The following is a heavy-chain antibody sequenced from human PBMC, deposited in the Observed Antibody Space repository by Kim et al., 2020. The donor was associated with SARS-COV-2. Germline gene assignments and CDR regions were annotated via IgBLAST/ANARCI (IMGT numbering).Heavy chain of an antibody. D-gene: IGHD1-1*01. Sequence: GGSLRLSCAASGFTFSDYWMNWVRQAPGKGLEWVANIKLDGSEKNYADSVKGRFTIARDNARNSLYLQMNNLRAEDTAVYYCTRAEPGLTGHWGQGTLVIVSS. J-gene: IGHJ4*02. CDR1: GFTFSDYW. V-gene: IGHV3-7*03. CDR2: IKLDGSEK. CDR3: TRAEPGLTGH.